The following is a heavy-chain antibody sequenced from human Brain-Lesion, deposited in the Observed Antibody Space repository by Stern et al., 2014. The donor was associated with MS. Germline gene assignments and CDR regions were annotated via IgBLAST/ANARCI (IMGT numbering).Heavy chain of an antibody. CDR3: AKLWLGELPESPFDY. D-gene: IGHD3-10*01. CDR1: GGSISSSSYY. CDR2: IYYRGST. V-gene: IGHV4-39*01. Sequence: QLQLQESGPGLVKPSETLSLTCTVSGGSISSSSYYWGWIRQPPGKGLEWIGSIYYRGSTYYNPSLKSRVTISMDTSKNQFSLWLSSVTAADTAVYFCAKLWLGELPESPFDYWGQGTLVTVSS. J-gene: IGHJ4*02.